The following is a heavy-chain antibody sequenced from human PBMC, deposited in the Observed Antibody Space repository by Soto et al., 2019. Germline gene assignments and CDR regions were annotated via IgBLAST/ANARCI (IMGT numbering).Heavy chain of an antibody. J-gene: IGHJ4*02. CDR3: ARGAADTAMIDS. CDR1: GGSIRSYY. V-gene: IGHV4-59*01. Sequence: SETLSLTCTVSGGSIRSYYWTWIRQPPGKGLEWLGYIFYSGSTFYNPSLKSRVTISIHTSKSQFSLQLTSVTAADTAVYYCARGAADTAMIDSWGQGTLVTVSS. D-gene: IGHD5-18*01. CDR2: IFYSGST.